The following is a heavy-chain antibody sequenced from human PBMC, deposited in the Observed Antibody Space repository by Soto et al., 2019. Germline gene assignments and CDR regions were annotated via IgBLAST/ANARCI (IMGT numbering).Heavy chain of an antibody. Sequence: SCKASGFTFSSYAMSWVRQAPGKGLEWVSAISGSGGSTYYADSVKGRFTISRDNSKNTLYLQMNSLRAEDTAVYYCAKVHRMAVAGFNDYWGQGTLVTVSS. D-gene: IGHD6-19*01. CDR1: GFTFSSYA. J-gene: IGHJ4*02. V-gene: IGHV3-23*01. CDR3: AKVHRMAVAGFNDY. CDR2: ISGSGGST.